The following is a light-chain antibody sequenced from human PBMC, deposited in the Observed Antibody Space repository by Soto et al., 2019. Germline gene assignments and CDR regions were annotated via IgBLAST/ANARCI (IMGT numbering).Light chain of an antibody. CDR2: LNSDGSH. CDR3: QTWGTGIRV. V-gene: IGLV4-69*01. J-gene: IGLJ2*01. Sequence: QSVLTQSPSASASLGASVKLTCTLSSWHSRYAIAWHQQQPEKGPRYLMKLNSDGSHSKGDGIPDRFSGSSSGAERYLPISCLHAEDEADYYCQTWGTGIRVFGGGTKLTVL. CDR1: SWHSRYA.